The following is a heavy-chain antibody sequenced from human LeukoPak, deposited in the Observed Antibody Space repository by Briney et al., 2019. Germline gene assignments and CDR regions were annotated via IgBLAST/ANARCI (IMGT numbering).Heavy chain of an antibody. CDR1: GFTFSSYS. CDR2: ISSSSSYI. V-gene: IGHV3-21*01. CDR3: ARDTQYCSSTSCLNWFDP. J-gene: IGHJ5*02. D-gene: IGHD2-2*01. Sequence: GSLRLSCAASGFTFSSYSMNWVRQAPGKGLEWVSSISSSSSYIYYADSVKGRFTISRDNAKNSLYPQMNSLRAEDTAVYYCARDTQYCSSTSCLNWFDPWGQGTLVTVSS.